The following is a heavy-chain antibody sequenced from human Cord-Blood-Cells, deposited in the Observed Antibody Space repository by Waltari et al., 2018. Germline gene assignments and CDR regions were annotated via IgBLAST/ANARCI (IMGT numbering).Heavy chain of an antibody. D-gene: IGHD1-26*01. J-gene: IGHJ3*02. CDR1: GFTLSTSCVG. V-gene: IGHV2-5*02. Sequence: QITLKASGPTLVIPTQTLTLTCPFPGFTLSTSCVGVGWISTPPGKALEWLALIYWDDDKRYSPSLKSRLTITKDTSKNQVVLTMTNMDPVDTATYYFAPYGIVGATDAFDIWGQGTMVTVSS. CDR3: APYGIVGATDAFDI. CDR2: IYWDDDK.